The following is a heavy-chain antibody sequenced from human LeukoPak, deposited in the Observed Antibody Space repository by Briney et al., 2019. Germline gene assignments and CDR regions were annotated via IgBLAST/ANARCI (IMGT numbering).Heavy chain of an antibody. D-gene: IGHD6-13*01. J-gene: IGHJ4*02. Sequence: SETLSLTCTVSGDSISNYYWGWIRQPAGKGLEWIGRIYTSGSTDYNHSLRSRVTMSMDTSKNRFSLMLSSLTAADTAVYYCARDRSGSSWFDYWGQGTLVTVSS. V-gene: IGHV4-4*07. CDR2: IYTSGST. CDR1: GDSISNYY. CDR3: ARDRSGSSWFDY.